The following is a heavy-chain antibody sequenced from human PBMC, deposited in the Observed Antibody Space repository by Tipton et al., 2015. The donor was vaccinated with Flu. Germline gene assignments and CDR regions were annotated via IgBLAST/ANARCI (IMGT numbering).Heavy chain of an antibody. V-gene: IGHV4-59*01. CDR3: ARDFRGHCSSTSCPDYYYYGMDV. CDR1: GGSISSYY. D-gene: IGHD2-2*01. Sequence: TLSLTCTVSGGSISSYYWSWIRQPPGKGLEWIGYIYYSGSTNYNPSLKSRVTISVDTSKNQFSLKLSSVTAADTAVYYCARDFRGHCSSTSCPDYYYYGMDVWGQGTTVTVSS. CDR2: IYYSGST. J-gene: IGHJ6*02.